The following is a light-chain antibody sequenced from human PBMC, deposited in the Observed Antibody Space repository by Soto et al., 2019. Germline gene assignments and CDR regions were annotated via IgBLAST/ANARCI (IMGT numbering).Light chain of an antibody. J-gene: IGLJ1*01. CDR3: SSYSSGGTLYV. V-gene: IGLV2-14*03. CDR2: DVS. CDR1: SSDVGDYDY. Sequence: QSVLTQPASVSGSPGQSITISCTGSSSDVGDYDYVAWYQQHPDKAPKLMIFDVSSRPSGVSNRFSGSKSGSTPSLTISGLQAEDEADYFCSSYSSGGTLYVFGTGTKLTVL.